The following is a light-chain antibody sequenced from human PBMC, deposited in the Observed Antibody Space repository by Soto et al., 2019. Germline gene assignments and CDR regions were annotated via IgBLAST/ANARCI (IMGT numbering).Light chain of an antibody. CDR1: QSITTY. CDR3: QQRSNWLT. V-gene: IGKV3-11*01. J-gene: IGKJ4*01. CDR2: DAS. Sequence: EIVLTQSPATLSLSPGERATLSCRANQSITTYLAWYQQKSGQAPRLLIYDASNRATGIPARFSGSGSGTDFTLTISSLEPEDFAVYYCQQRSNWLTFGGGNKVEIK.